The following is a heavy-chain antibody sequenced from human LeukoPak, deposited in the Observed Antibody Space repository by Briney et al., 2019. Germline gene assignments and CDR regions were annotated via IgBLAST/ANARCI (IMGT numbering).Heavy chain of an antibody. D-gene: IGHD6-13*01. J-gene: IGHJ4*02. CDR2: INPNSGGT. V-gene: IGHV1-2*02. CDR3: ARVWGIAAALDY. Sequence: GASVKVSCKASGYTFTDYYLHWVRQAPGQGLEWVGWINPNSGGTNYAQEFQGRVTMTRDTSISTTYMELSGLRSDDTAVYYCARVWGIAAALDYWGQGTLVTVSS. CDR1: GYTFTDYY.